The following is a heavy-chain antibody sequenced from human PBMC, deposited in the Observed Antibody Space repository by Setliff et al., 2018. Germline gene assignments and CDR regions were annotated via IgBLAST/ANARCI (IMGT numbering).Heavy chain of an antibody. CDR1: GGSISTYY. CDR2: IHSGGNT. V-gene: IGHV4-4*07. CDR3: ARAGAIQGGFDI. D-gene: IGHD7-27*01. Sequence: PSETLSLTCNVSGGSISTYYWSWIRQPAGKGLEWIGRIHSGGNTNYKPSLKSRVTMSVDTTKNQFSLKLSSVTAADTAVYYCARAGAIQGGFDIWGQGTVVTVSS. J-gene: IGHJ3*02.